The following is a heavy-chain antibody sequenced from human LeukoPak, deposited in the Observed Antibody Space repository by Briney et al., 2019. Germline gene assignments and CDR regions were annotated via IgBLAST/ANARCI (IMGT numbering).Heavy chain of an antibody. CDR2: ISVSGGST. CDR1: GFTFSSYG. V-gene: IGHV3-23*01. CDR3: AKDRLLNCRGDCYIFDY. J-gene: IGHJ4*02. Sequence: GGSLRLSCAASGFTFSSYGMNWVRQTPGKGLEWVSSISVSGGSTFYADSVKGRFTISRDNSKNTLYLQLNGLRTEDTALYYCAKDRLLNCRGDCYIFDYWGQGTLVTVSS. D-gene: IGHD2-21*01.